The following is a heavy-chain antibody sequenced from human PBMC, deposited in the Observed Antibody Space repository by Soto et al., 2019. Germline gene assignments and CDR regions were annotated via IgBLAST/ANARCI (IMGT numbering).Heavy chain of an antibody. CDR2: IKADGTEK. CDR3: VTAVRGYNANGDL. D-gene: IGHD5-12*01. V-gene: IGHV3-7*03. J-gene: IGHJ6*02. Sequence: PGGSLRLSCVGSGFTFSSYWMGWVHQTPGKGLEWVATIKADGTEKYYVDSVKGRFTFSRDNAKTSVYLEMNSLRAEDTAVYYCVTAVRGYNANGDLWGQGTTVTVSS. CDR1: GFTFSSYW.